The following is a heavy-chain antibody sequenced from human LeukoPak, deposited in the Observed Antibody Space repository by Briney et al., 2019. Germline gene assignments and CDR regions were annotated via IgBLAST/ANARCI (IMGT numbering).Heavy chain of an antibody. D-gene: IGHD6-13*01. Sequence: GGSLRLSCAASGFTFSSYAMHWVRQAPGKGLEWVAVISYDGSNRYYADSVKGRFTISRDNSKNTLYLQMNSLRAEDTAVYYCAKDLEQQLDGYYFDYWGQGTLVTVSS. J-gene: IGHJ4*02. CDR3: AKDLEQQLDGYYFDY. CDR2: ISYDGSNR. V-gene: IGHV3-30*04. CDR1: GFTFSSYA.